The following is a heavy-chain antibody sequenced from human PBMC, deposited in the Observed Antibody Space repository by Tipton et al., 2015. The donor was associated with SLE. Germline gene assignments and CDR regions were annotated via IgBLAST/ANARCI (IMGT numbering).Heavy chain of an antibody. CDR1: GFTVSSNY. J-gene: IGHJ4*02. CDR3: VTRGWEFDY. D-gene: IGHD1-26*01. Sequence: SLRLSCAASGFTVSSNYMTWVRQAPGKGLEWVSVIYSGGSTYYADSVKGRFTISRDNSKNTLYLQMNSLRVDDTAVYYCVTRGWEFDYWGQGTLVTVSS. CDR2: IYSGGST. V-gene: IGHV3-53*01.